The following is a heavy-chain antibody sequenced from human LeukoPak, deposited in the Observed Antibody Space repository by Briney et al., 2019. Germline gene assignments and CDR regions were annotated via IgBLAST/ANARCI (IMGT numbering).Heavy chain of an antibody. V-gene: IGHV3-7*01. CDR3: ARGENGWAL. D-gene: IGHD6-19*01. Sequence: GGSLRLSCAASGFTFSRCWMSWVRQAPGKGLEWVANINQDGSAELYVDSVKGRFTISRDNAKNSLYLHMSSLRAEDTAVYYCARGENGWALGGQGTLVSVSS. CDR2: INQDGSAE. J-gene: IGHJ4*02. CDR1: GFTFSRCW.